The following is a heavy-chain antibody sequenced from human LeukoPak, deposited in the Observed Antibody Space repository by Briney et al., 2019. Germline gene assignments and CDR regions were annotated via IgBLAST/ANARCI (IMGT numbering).Heavy chain of an antibody. CDR1: GFTFSTYG. J-gene: IGHJ4*02. V-gene: IGHV3-33*06. D-gene: IGHD3-16*01. CDR2: IWFDGSHK. Sequence: GSSLRLSCAASGFTFSTYGMHWVRQAPGKGLEWVAVIWFDGSHKYYADSVKGRFTLSRDNSKNTLYLQMDSLRAEDTAVYYCAKVGWANFWGQGTLVIVSS. CDR3: AKVGWANF.